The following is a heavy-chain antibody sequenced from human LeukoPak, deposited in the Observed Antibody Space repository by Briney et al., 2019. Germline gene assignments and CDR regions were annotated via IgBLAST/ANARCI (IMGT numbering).Heavy chain of an antibody. D-gene: IGHD2-2*01. V-gene: IGHV1-69*02. CDR3: AMSSGYRSSASCSRRAEYFQH. CDR2: IIPILGIA. J-gene: IGHJ1*01. Sequence: SVKVSCKASGGTFSSYTISWVRQAPGQGLEWMGRIIPILGIANYAQKFQGRVTITADKSTSTAYMELSSLRSEDTAVYYCAMSSGYRSSASCSRRAEYFQHWGQGTLVTVSS. CDR1: GGTFSSYT.